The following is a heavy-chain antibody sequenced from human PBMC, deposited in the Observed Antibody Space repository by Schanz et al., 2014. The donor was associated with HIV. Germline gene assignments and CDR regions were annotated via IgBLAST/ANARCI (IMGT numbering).Heavy chain of an antibody. V-gene: IGHV3-21*01. Sequence: EVQLVESGGGLVKPGGSLRLSCEASGFTFDSQSMNWVRQAPGKGLEWVSSISSGSSHIYNADSVKGRFTISRDNARNTLYLQMHSLRAEDTAVYYCARDSGPGSYWGQGTLVTVSS. CDR1: GFTFDSQS. J-gene: IGHJ4*02. D-gene: IGHD3-10*01. CDR3: ARDSGPGSY. CDR2: ISSGSSHI.